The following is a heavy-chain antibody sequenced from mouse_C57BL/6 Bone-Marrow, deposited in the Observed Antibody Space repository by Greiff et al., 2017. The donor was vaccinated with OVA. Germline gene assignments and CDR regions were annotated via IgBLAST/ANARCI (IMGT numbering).Heavy chain of an antibody. J-gene: IGHJ2*01. Sequence: QVQLQQPGAELVKPGASVKLSCKASGYTLPTYGMHWVKQRPGRGLEGIGRIDPNSGGTKYNEKFKSKATLTVDKPSSTAYMQLSSLTSEDSAVYYCARPSITTVVDYFDYWGQGTTLTVSS. CDR3: ARPSITTVVDYFDY. D-gene: IGHD1-1*01. V-gene: IGHV1-72*01. CDR1: GYTLPTYG. CDR2: IDPNSGGT.